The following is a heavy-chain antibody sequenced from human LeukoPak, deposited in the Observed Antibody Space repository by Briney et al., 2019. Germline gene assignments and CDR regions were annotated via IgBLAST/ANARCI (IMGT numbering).Heavy chain of an antibody. V-gene: IGHV3-23*01. CDR1: GFTFSSYA. CDR2: ISGSGGST. Sequence: GGSLRPSCAASGFTFSSYAMSWVRQAPGKGLEWVSAISGSGGSTYYADSVKGRFTISRDNSKNTLYLQMNSLRAEDTAVYYCATPDVVVPAAITLGYWGQGTLVTVSS. J-gene: IGHJ4*02. D-gene: IGHD2-2*01. CDR3: ATPDVVVPAAITLGY.